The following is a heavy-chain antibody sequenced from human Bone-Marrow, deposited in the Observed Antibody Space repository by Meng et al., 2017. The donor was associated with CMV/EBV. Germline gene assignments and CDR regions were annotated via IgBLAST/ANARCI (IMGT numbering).Heavy chain of an antibody. D-gene: IGHD6-13*01. J-gene: IGHJ6*02. CDR2: ISSSNNYI. CDR3: ARELGDSSSWDYYFYYGMDV. Sequence: GESPKIPCAASGFTISSYSMNWVRQAPGKGLEWVSSISSSNNYIYYADSMKGRFTISRDNAKNSLYLQMNSLRAEDTAVYSCARELGDSSSWDYYFYYGMDVWGQGTTVTVSS. CDR1: GFTISSYS. V-gene: IGHV3-21*01.